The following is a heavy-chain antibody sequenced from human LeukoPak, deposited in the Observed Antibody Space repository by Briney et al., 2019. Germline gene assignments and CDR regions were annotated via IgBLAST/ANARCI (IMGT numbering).Heavy chain of an antibody. D-gene: IGHD2-21*02. CDR3: ARGEVVTANSFSTNAFDI. J-gene: IGHJ3*02. V-gene: IGHV4-59*12. CDR2: IYYSGST. CDR1: GGSISSYY. Sequence: KPSETLSLTCTVSGGSISSYYWSWIRQPPGKGLEWIGYIYYSGSTYYNPSLKSRVTISVDTSKNQFSLKLSSVTAADTAVYYCARGEVVTANSFSTNAFDIWGQGTMVTVSS.